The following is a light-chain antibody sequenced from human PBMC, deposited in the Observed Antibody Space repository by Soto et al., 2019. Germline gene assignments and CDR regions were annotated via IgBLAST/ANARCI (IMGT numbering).Light chain of an antibody. CDR2: DVS. CDR3: QQFKSGTWT. J-gene: IGKJ1*01. V-gene: IGKV1-5*01. CDR1: QNIERW. Sequence: DIQMTQSPSTLSASVGDRVTITCRASQNIERWLAWYQQKPGKAPKLLLYDVSSLESGVPSRFSGSGSGTEFILTINGLQPDDFATYFCQQFKSGTWTFGQGTNVEVK.